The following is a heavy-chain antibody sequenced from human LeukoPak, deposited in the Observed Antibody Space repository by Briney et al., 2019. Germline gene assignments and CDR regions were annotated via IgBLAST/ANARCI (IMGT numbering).Heavy chain of an antibody. D-gene: IGHD7-27*01. V-gene: IGHV3-13*01. J-gene: IGHJ6*02. CDR1: GFTFSTYD. CDR3: IRIRTGEHQYGMDV. CDR2: IDTVGNT. Sequence: GGSLRLSCAASGFTFSTYDMHWVRQATGKGLEWVSAIDTVGNTYYAGSVKGRFTISRENAWNSLYLQMDSLRDGDTAVYYCIRIRTGEHQYGMDVWGQGTTVAVSS.